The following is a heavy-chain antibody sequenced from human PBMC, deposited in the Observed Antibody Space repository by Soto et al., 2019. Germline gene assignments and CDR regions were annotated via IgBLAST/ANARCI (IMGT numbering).Heavy chain of an antibody. V-gene: IGHV3-21*06. CDR2: INHNGIYT. CDR3: ARKPNSVISGYDEFDY. J-gene: IGHJ4*02. D-gene: IGHD3-22*01. CDR1: GFIFSSSD. Sequence: EGQLVESGGGLVEPGGSLRLSCAASGFIFSSSDMTLVRHAPGKGLEYVSSINHNGIYTFYAEPAKGRFTMSKDNAKNSLYLQMYSLTAEDTAVYFGARKPNSVISGYDEFDYCGQGTLVIVSS.